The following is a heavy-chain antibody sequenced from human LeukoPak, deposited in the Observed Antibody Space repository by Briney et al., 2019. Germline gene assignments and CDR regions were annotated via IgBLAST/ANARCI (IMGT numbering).Heavy chain of an antibody. CDR2: INHSGST. CDR1: GGSFSGYY. D-gene: IGHD2-2*01. V-gene: IGHV4-34*01. CDR3: ARGLGSSTSRPPPENWFDP. Sequence: PSEILSLTCAVYGGSFSGYYWSWIRQPPGKGLEWIGEINHSGSTNYNPSLKSRVTISVDTSKNQFSLKLSSVTAADTAVYYCARGLGSSTSRPPPENWFDPWGQGTLVTVSS. J-gene: IGHJ5*02.